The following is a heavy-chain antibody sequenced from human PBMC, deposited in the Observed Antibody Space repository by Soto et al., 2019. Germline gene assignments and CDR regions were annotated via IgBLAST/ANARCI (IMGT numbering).Heavy chain of an antibody. V-gene: IGHV1-2*04. CDR3: ARDGSVPYYDILTGYHSDYYYYGMDV. Sequence: XSVKVSCKASVYTFTRYYMHWVRQAPGQGLEWMGWINPNSGGTNYAQKFQGWVTMTRDTSISTAYMELSRLRSDDTTVYYCARDGSVPYYDILTGYHSDYYYYGMDVWGQGTTVTVSS. CDR2: INPNSGGT. CDR1: VYTFTRYY. D-gene: IGHD3-9*01. J-gene: IGHJ6*02.